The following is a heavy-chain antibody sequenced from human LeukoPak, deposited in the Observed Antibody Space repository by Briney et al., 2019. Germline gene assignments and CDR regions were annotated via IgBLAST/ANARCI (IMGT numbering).Heavy chain of an antibody. CDR1: GYTFTSYG. Sequence: ASVKVSCKASGYTFTSYGISWVRQAPGQGLEWMGWISAYNGNTNYAQKLQGRVTMTTDTSTSTAYMELRSLRSDDTAVYYCARVRQYFDWFTLIDYWGQGTLVTVSS. CDR3: ARVRQYFDWFTLIDY. V-gene: IGHV1-18*01. D-gene: IGHD3-9*01. CDR2: ISAYNGNT. J-gene: IGHJ4*02.